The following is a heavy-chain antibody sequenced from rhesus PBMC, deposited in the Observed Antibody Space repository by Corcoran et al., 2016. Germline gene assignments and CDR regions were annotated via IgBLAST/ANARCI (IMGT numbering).Heavy chain of an antibody. CDR3: ARDGCSGSGCYPGS. Sequence: QVQLQESGPGLVKPSETLSLTCTVSGGSISDGYYWGWTRQPPGKGLEGMGRIYGGGGDTNYKPSLKSRVTISGDASKNQFYLRLTSVTAADTAVYYGARDGCSGSGCYPGSWGQGVLVTVSS. V-gene: IGHV4-106*01. CDR2: IYGGGGDT. CDR1: GGSISDGYY. D-gene: IGHD2-21*01. J-gene: IGHJ4*01.